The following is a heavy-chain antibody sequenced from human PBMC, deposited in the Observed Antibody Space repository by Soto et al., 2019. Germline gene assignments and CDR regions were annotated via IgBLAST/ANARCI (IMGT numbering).Heavy chain of an antibody. CDR1: GFTFSSYS. CDR2: ISSSSSYI. V-gene: IGHV3-21*01. CDR3: ARGPMVRGVIAPANFDY. D-gene: IGHD3-10*01. J-gene: IGHJ4*02. Sequence: GGSLRLSCAASGFTFSSYSMNWVRQAPGKGLEWVSSISSSSSYIYYADSVKGRFTISRDNAKNSLYLQMNSLRAEDTAVYYCARGPMVRGVIAPANFDYWGQGTLVTVSS.